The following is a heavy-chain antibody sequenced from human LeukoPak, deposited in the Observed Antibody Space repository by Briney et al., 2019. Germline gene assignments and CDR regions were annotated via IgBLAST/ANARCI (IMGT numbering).Heavy chain of an antibody. Sequence: SETLSLTCTVSGGSVTDYYWTWIRQPPGKGLEWIGYIYYSGSTDYNPSLKSRVTMSLDTSKKQFSLRLSSVTAADTAVCYCARPLGYGFVRWYFDLWGRGTQVTVSS. V-gene: IGHV4-59*02. CDR2: IYYSGST. D-gene: IGHD3/OR15-3a*01. CDR1: GGSVTDYY. CDR3: ARPLGYGFVRWYFDL. J-gene: IGHJ2*01.